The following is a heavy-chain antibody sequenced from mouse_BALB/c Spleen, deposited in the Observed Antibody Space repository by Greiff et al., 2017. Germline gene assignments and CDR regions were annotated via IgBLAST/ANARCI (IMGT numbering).Heavy chain of an antibody. CDR1: GFTFRDYY. CDR3: ARDYYGYFDY. Sequence: EVMLVESGGGLVKPGWSLKLSCAASGFTFRDYYMYWVRQTPAKRLEWVATISDGGSYTYYPDSVKGRFTISRDNAKNNLYLQMSSLKSEDTAMYYCARDYYGYFDYWGQGTTLTVSS. D-gene: IGHD1-1*01. V-gene: IGHV5-4*02. CDR2: ISDGGSYT. J-gene: IGHJ2*01.